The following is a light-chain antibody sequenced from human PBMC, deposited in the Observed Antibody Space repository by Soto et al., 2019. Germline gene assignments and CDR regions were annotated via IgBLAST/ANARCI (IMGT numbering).Light chain of an antibody. J-gene: IGKJ2*01. V-gene: IGKV3-20*01. CDR1: QSVSSSY. Sequence: IVLTQSPGTLSLSPGERATLSCRASQSVSSSYLAWYQQKPGQAPRLLIYGASSRATGIPDRFSGSESGTDFTFTISRLEPEDFAVYYCQQYGSSPFTFGQGTKVEIK. CDR2: GAS. CDR3: QQYGSSPFT.